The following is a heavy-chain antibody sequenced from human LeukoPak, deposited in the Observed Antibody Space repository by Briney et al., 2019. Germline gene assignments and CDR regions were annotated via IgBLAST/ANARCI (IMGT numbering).Heavy chain of an antibody. CDR2: MSPNSGNT. CDR3: ARGPPESSSSDS. V-gene: IGHV1-8*01. CDR1: GDTFTSYD. D-gene: IGHD6-13*01. Sequence: ASVKVSSKDSGDTFTSYDMNWGRPTTERRLESMGWMSPNSGNTGYAQQFQGRVTMTSNTSISTAYMELSSLTSDDTAVYYCARGPPESSSSDSWGQGTQVTVSS. J-gene: IGHJ4*02.